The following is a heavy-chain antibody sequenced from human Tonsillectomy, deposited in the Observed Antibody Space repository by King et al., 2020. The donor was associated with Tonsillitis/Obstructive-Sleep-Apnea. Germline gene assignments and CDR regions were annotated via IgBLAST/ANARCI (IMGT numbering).Heavy chain of an antibody. V-gene: IGHV3-23*04. CDR2: IRASGDTT. Sequence: VQLVESGGGLVQPGGSLRLSCAASGFTFSSYAISWVRQAPGKGLQWVSAIRASGDTTYYLDSVRGRLTISRDNSQSTSFLQINSLIAEDTAIYYCAKEAHCSSSSCYIGDYWGQGTLVTVSS. CDR1: GFTFSSYA. D-gene: IGHD2-2*02. J-gene: IGHJ4*02. CDR3: AKEAHCSSSSCYIGDY.